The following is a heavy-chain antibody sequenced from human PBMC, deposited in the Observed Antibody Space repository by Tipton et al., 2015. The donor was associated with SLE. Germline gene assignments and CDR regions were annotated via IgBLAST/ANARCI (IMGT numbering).Heavy chain of an antibody. J-gene: IGHJ6*03. V-gene: IGHV4-34*01. CDR2: INHSGST. CDR3: ARGLNYYDSSGYYPFYYMDV. Sequence: TLSLTCTVSGDSVRGSYWSWIRQPPGKGLEWIGEINHSGSTNYNPSLKRRVTISVDTSKNQFSLKLSSVTAADTAVYYCARGLNYYDSSGYYPFYYMDVWGKGTTVTVSS. D-gene: IGHD3-22*01. CDR1: GDSVRGSY.